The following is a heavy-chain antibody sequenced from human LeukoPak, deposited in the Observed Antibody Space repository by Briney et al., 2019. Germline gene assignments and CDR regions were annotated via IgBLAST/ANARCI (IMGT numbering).Heavy chain of an antibody. D-gene: IGHD2-2*01. V-gene: IGHV1-3*01. J-gene: IGHJ5*02. CDR3: ARALPFCSSTSCFTGWFDP. Sequence: GASVKVSCKASGYTFTSYAMHWVRQAPGQRLEWMGWINACNGNTKYSQKFQGRVTITRDTSASTAYMELSSLRSEDTAVYYCARALPFCSSTSCFTGWFDPWGQGTLVTVSS. CDR1: GYTFTSYA. CDR2: INACNGNT.